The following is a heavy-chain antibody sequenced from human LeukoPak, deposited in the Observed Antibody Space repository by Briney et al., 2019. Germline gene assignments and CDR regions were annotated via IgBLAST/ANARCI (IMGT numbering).Heavy chain of an antibody. V-gene: IGHV1-8*01. D-gene: IGHD2-2*01. CDR3: ASFERYCSSTSCPHNYFDY. CDR2: MNPNSGNT. Sequence: ASVKVSCKASGYTFTSFDIHWVRQATGQGFEWMGWMNPNSGNTGYAQKFQGRVTMTRNTSISTAYMELSSLRSEDTAVYYCASFERYCSSTSCPHNYFDYWGQGTLVTVSS. J-gene: IGHJ4*02. CDR1: GYTFTSFD.